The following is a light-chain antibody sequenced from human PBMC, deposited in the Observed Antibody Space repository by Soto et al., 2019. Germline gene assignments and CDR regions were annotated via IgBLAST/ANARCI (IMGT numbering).Light chain of an antibody. CDR3: SSYTSTCTLV. Sequence: QSALTQPASVSGSPGQSITISCTGTSSDVGGYNYVSWYQQHPDKAPKLMIYDVSNRPSGVSNRFSGSKSGSTASLTISGLQAEDEADYYCSSYTSTCTLVFGGGTKVTVL. CDR2: DVS. J-gene: IGLJ2*01. CDR1: SSDVGGYNY. V-gene: IGLV2-14*01.